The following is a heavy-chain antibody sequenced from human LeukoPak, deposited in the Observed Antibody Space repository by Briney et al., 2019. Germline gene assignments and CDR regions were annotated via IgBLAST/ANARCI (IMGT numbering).Heavy chain of an antibody. Sequence: ASVKVSCKASGDTFTGYYMHWVRQARGQRLEWIGWIVVGSGNTNYAQKFQERVTITRDMSTSTAYMELSSLRSEDTAVYYCARVRGEGYKLYYYDYFMDVWGIGTPVTVSS. D-gene: IGHD5-24*01. CDR2: IVVGSGNT. V-gene: IGHV1-58*02. CDR1: GDTFTGYY. J-gene: IGHJ6*03. CDR3: ARVRGEGYKLYYYDYFMDV.